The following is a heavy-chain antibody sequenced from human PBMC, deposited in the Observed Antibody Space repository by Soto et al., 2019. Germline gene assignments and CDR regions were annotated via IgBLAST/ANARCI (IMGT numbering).Heavy chain of an antibody. CDR1: GGSISSSNYF. CDR2: IYYSGST. J-gene: IGHJ3*02. CDR3: ASPTLGAFDI. V-gene: IGHV4-39*01. D-gene: IGHD3-16*01. Sequence: QLQLQESGPGLVKPSETLSLTCTLSGGSISSSNYFWGWIRQPPGKGLEWIGSIYYSGSTSYNSSLKSRVTISVDTSKNQFSLRLSSVTAADTAVYYCASPTLGAFDIWGQGTMVTVSS.